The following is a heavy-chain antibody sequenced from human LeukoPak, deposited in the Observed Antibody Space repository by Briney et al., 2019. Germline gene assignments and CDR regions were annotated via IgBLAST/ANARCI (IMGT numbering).Heavy chain of an antibody. V-gene: IGHV4-59*01. Sequence: PSETLSLACTVSGGSISSYYWSWIRQPPGKGLEWIGHIYYSGSTNYNPSLKSRVAISVDTSKNQFSLKLSSVTAADTAVYYCARSAHCSSTSCYHDAFDIWGQGTMVTVSS. CDR1: GGSISSYY. CDR3: ARSAHCSSTSCYHDAFDI. D-gene: IGHD2-2*01. J-gene: IGHJ3*02. CDR2: IYYSGST.